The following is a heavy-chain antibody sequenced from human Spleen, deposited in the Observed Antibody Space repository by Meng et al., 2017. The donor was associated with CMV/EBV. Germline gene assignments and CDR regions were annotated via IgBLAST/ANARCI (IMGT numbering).Heavy chain of an antibody. CDR3: ARTIGGSYYGGTDY. J-gene: IGHJ4*02. CDR2: ISSSDSPI. D-gene: IGHD1-26*01. Sequence: GGSLRLSCAASGFTFSSYGMNWVRQAPGEGLEWVSYISSSDSPIYYADSVKGRFTISRDNAKSSLFLQMNSLRAEDTAFYYCARTIGGSYYGGTDYWGQGTLVTVSS. CDR1: GFTFSSYG. V-gene: IGHV3-48*04.